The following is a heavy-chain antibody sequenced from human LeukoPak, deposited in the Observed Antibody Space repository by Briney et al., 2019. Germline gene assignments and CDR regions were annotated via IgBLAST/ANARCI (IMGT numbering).Heavy chain of an antibody. D-gene: IGHD2-2*02. J-gene: IGHJ6*03. CDR3: ARLYQLLYEGYYYYYMDV. CDR1: GGTFSSYA. CDR2: IIPIFGTA. Sequence: SVKVSCKASGGTFSSYAISWVRQAPGQGLEWMGGIIPIFGTANYAQKFQGRVTITTDESMSTAYMVLSSLRSEDTAVYYCARLYQLLYEGYYYYYMDVWGKGTTVTVSS. V-gene: IGHV1-69*05.